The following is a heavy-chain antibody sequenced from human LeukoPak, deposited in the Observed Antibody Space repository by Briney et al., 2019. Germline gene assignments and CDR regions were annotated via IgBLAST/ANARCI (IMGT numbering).Heavy chain of an antibody. CDR1: GFTFSDYY. D-gene: IGHD3-22*01. Sequence: PGGSLRLSCAASGFTFSDYYMSWIRPAPGKGLEWVSYISSSGSTIYYADSVKGRFTISRDNAKNSLYLQMNSLRAEDTAVYYCARGAAQRGVGDSSGYSLYYYYMDVWGKGTTVTISS. V-gene: IGHV3-11*01. J-gene: IGHJ6*03. CDR3: ARGAAQRGVGDSSGYSLYYYYMDV. CDR2: ISSSGSTI.